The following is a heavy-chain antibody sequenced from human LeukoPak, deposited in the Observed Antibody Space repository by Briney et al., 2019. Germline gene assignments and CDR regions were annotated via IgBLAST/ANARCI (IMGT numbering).Heavy chain of an antibody. CDR2: ISSSGGST. V-gene: IGHV3-23*01. CDR3: AKYSSSWYDDY. J-gene: IGHJ4*02. CDR1: GFTFSSYA. Sequence: PGGSLRLSCAASGFTFSSYAMSWVRQAPGKGLEWVSAISSSGGSTFSADSVKGRFTISRDNPENTLYLQMNSLRAEDTAVYYCAKYSSSWYDDYWGQGTLVTVSS. D-gene: IGHD6-13*01.